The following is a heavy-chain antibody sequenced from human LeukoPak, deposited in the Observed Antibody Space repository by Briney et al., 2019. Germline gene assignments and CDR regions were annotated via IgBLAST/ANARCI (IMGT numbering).Heavy chain of an antibody. CDR1: GGSISSSSYY. Sequence: SETLSPTCTVSGGSISSSSYYWGWIRQPPGKGLEWIGTIYYSGSTSYNPSLKSRVTISVDTSKNQFSLKLSSVTAADTAVYYCARGGGSTSLDYWGQGTLVTVSS. V-gene: IGHV4-39*07. CDR2: IYYSGST. D-gene: IGHD4-23*01. J-gene: IGHJ4*02. CDR3: ARGGGSTSLDY.